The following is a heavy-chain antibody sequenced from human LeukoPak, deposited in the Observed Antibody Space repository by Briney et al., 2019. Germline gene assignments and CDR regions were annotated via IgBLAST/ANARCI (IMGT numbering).Heavy chain of an antibody. CDR3: ARSDYYGSGRLIDY. J-gene: IGHJ4*02. CDR2: IYHSGST. D-gene: IGHD3-10*01. Sequence: SETLSLTCTVSGYSISSGYYWGWIRQPPGKGLEWIGSIYHSGSTYYNPSLKSRVTISVDTSKNQFSLKLSSVTAADTAVYYCARSDYYGSGRLIDYWGQGTLVTVSS. CDR1: GYSISSGYY. V-gene: IGHV4-38-2*02.